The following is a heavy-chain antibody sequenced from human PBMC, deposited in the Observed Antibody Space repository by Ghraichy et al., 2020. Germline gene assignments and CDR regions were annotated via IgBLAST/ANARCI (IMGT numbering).Heavy chain of an antibody. J-gene: IGHJ5*02. V-gene: IGHV4-31*03. CDR1: GGSISSGNYY. CDR2: IYYTGSA. D-gene: IGHD3-3*01. Sequence: SETLSLTCTVSGGSISSGNYYWSWIRQFPGKGLEWIGYIYYTGSAYDNPSLRSRLTMSLDTSKSQFSLNLSSVTAADTAVYYCARVFRGPDSLEGWLDPWGQGILVTVS. CDR3: ARVFRGPDSLEGWLDP.